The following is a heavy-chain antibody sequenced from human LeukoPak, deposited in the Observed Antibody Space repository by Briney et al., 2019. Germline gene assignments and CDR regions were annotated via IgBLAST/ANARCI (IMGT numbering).Heavy chain of an antibody. V-gene: IGHV3-9*03. J-gene: IGHJ4*02. CDR3: AKGYGYNFSPNYYFDY. CDR1: GFTFSSYD. D-gene: IGHD5-24*01. Sequence: GGSLRLSCAASGFTFSSYDMTWVRQAPGKGLEWVSGISWNSGSIGYADSVKGRFTISRDNAKNSLYLQMNSLRAEDMALYYCAKGYGYNFSPNYYFDYWGQGTLVTVSS. CDR2: ISWNSGSI.